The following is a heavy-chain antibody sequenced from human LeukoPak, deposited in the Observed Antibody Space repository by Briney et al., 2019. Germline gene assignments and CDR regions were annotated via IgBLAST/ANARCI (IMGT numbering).Heavy chain of an antibody. V-gene: IGHV1-3*01. CDR1: GYTFTSYA. CDR3: AREAARRSNYFDY. CDR2: INAGNGNT. J-gene: IGHJ4*02. D-gene: IGHD6-6*01. Sequence: GASVTVSCKASGYTFTSYAMHWVRQAPGQRLEWMGWINAGNGNTKYSQKFQGRVTITRDTSASTAYMELSSLRSEDTAVYYCAREAARRSNYFDYWGQGTLVTVSS.